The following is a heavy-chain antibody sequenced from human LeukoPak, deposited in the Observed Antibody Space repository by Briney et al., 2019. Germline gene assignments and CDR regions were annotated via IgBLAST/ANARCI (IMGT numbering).Heavy chain of an antibody. Sequence: PGGSLRLSCAASGFTFSSYEMNWDRQAPGKGLEWVSYISSSGSTIYYADSVKGRFPLSRHTPNHSLYLQMHSLRAEDTAVYYCARAGGSGWPFRGNYFDYWGQGTLVTVSS. J-gene: IGHJ4*02. CDR2: ISSSGSTI. CDR3: ARAGGSGWPFRGNYFDY. CDR1: GFTFSSYE. V-gene: IGHV3-48*03. D-gene: IGHD6-19*01.